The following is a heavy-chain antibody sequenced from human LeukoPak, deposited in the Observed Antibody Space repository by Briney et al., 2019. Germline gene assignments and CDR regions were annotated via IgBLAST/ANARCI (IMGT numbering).Heavy chain of an antibody. CDR2: IIPIFGTA. J-gene: IGHJ6*04. CDR3: VRFRSGYYYYGMDV. D-gene: IGHD2-15*01. Sequence: WASVKVSCKASGGTFSSYAISWVRQAPGQGLEWMGGIIPIFGTANYAQKFQGRVTITADESTSTAYMELSSLRSEDRAVYYCVRFRSGYYYYGMDVWGKGTTVTVSS. V-gene: IGHV1-69*13. CDR1: GGTFSSYA.